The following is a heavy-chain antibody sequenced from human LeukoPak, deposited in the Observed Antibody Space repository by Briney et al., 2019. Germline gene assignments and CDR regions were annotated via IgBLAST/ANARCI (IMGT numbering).Heavy chain of an antibody. CDR3: AKDLRQQLDPYYFGY. Sequence: GGSLRLSCAASGFTFSSYWMSWVRQAPGKGLEWVANIKQDGSEKYYVDSVKGRFTISRDNAKDSLYLQMNSLRAEDTAVYYCAKDLRQQLDPYYFGYWGQGTLVTVSS. CDR2: IKQDGSEK. J-gene: IGHJ4*02. CDR1: GFTFSSYW. D-gene: IGHD6-13*01. V-gene: IGHV3-7*01.